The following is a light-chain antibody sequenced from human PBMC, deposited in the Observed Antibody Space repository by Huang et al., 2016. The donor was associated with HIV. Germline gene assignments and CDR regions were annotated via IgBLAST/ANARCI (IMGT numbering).Light chain of an antibody. CDR2: AAS. Sequence: DIQMTQSPLSLSASVGDRVTITCRASQGIRNSLAWYQQRPGKAPKLLVYAASRLESGVPSCFSGIGSGTNFTLTISSLQPEDFATYYCQQYHSSWTFGQGTKVEIK. CDR3: QQYHSSWT. J-gene: IGKJ1*01. V-gene: IGKV1-NL1*01. CDR1: QGIRNS.